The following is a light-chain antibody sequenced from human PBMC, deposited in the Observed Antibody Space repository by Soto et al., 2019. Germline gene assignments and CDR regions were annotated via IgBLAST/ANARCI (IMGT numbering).Light chain of an antibody. CDR3: SSYAGSNNFV. CDR1: SSDVGGYNY. J-gene: IGLJ1*01. V-gene: IGLV2-8*01. CDR2: EVS. Sequence: QSALTQPPSASGSPGQSVTISCTGTSSDVGGYNYVSWYQQHPGKAPKHMIYEVSERPSGVPDRFSGSKSVNTASLTVSGLQAEDEADYYCSSYAGSNNFVFGTGTKLTVL.